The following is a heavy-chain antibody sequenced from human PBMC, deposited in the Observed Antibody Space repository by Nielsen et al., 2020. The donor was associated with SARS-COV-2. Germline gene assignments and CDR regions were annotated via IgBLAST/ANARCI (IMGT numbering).Heavy chain of an antibody. J-gene: IGHJ5*02. D-gene: IGHD3-22*01. CDR2: ISYDGSNK. CDR3: AKDNGIYYDSSGYEFDP. CDR1: GFTFSSYA. Sequence: GGSLRLSCAASGFTFSSYAMHWVRQAPGKGLEWVAVISYDGSNKYYADSVKGRFTISRDNSKNTLYLQMNSLRAEDTAVYYCAKDNGIYYDSSGYEFDPWGQGTLVSGSA. V-gene: IGHV3-30-3*01.